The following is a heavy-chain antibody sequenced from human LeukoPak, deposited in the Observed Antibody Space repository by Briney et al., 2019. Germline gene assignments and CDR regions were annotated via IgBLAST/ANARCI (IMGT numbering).Heavy chain of an antibody. V-gene: IGHV3-20*04. CDR1: GFTFDDYG. Sequence: PGGSLRLSCAASGFTFDDYGMSWVRQAPGKGLEWVSGINWNGGSTGYADSVKGRFTISRDNAKNSLYLQMNSLRAEDTALYYCARAGNYYGSGSYYNTLFDYWGQGTLVTVSS. CDR3: ARAGNYYGSGSYYNTLFDY. J-gene: IGHJ4*02. CDR2: INWNGGST. D-gene: IGHD3-10*01.